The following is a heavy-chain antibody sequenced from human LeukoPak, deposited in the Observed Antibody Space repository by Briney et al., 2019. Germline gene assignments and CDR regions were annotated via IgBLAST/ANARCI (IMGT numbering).Heavy chain of an antibody. CDR1: GFTFRSHA. Sequence: GGSLRLSCVGSGFTFRSHAMSWVRQAPEKGLEFVSGIYENGGTTYYADSVKGRFSISRDNSKNTLYLQMDSLRGEDTAAYYCAKDFRIGYSAHFDYWGQGALVTVSS. CDR2: IYENGGTT. CDR3: AKDFRIGYSAHFDY. J-gene: IGHJ4*02. V-gene: IGHV3-23*01. D-gene: IGHD2-21*01.